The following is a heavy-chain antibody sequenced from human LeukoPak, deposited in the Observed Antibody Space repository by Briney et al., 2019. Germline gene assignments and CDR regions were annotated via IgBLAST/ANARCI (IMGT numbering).Heavy chain of an antibody. J-gene: IGHJ1*01. CDR3: AIGGDSSTSCYRCFNY. V-gene: IGHV5-51*01. CDR2: MYPGDSDT. D-gene: IGHD2-2*02. CDR1: GYRFTNYG. Sequence: GESLQISCQGSGYRFTNYGIGWVRQMPGKGLEGMGIMYPGDSDTRYSPSFQGQVTISADKSIGTAYLQWSSLKASDTAMYYCAIGGDSSTSCYRCFNYWGQGTLLTVSS.